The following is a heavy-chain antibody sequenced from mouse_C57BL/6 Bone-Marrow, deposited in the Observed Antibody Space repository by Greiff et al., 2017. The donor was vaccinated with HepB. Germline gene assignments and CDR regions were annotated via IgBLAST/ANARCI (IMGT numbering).Heavy chain of an antibody. Sequence: VQLQQPGAELVMPGASVKLSCKASGYTFTSYWMHWVKQRPGQGLEWIGEIDPSDSYTNYNHKFKGKSTLTVDKSSSTAYMQLSSLTSEDSAVYYCAREAVTCYFDVWGTGTTVTVSS. J-gene: IGHJ1*03. CDR3: AREAVTCYFDV. CDR1: GYTFTSYW. V-gene: IGHV1-69*01. CDR2: IDPSDSYT. D-gene: IGHD2-13*01.